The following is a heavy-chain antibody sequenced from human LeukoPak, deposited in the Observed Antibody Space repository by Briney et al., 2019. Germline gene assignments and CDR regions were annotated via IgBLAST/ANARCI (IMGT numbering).Heavy chain of an antibody. Sequence: SGPTLVNPTQTLTLTCTFSGFSLSTYGVGVGWIRRPPGKALEWLAIIYWDDDKRYGPSLKSRLTITKDTSKNQVVLRMTNMDPVDTATYYCAHKTGYSISWYWFDPWGQGTLVTVSS. V-gene: IGHV2-5*05. CDR1: GFSLSTYGVG. J-gene: IGHJ5*02. CDR2: IYWDDDK. CDR3: AHKTGYSISWYWFDP. D-gene: IGHD3-3*02.